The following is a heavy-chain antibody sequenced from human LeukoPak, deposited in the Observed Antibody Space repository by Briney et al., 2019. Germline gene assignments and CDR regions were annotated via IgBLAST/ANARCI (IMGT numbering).Heavy chain of an antibody. V-gene: IGHV1-2*02. CDR1: GYTFTGHY. J-gene: IGHJ4*02. CDR2: INPNTGFT. D-gene: IGHD3-16*01. CDR3: ARGGPKLMTTLEY. Sequence: ASVRVSCKPSGYTFTGHYIHWVRQAPGQALEWMGGINPNTGFTNYAQKFQGRVTKTNDTSINTGYLELSSLRSDDPAVYDCARGGPKLMTTLEYWGQGTLVTVSS.